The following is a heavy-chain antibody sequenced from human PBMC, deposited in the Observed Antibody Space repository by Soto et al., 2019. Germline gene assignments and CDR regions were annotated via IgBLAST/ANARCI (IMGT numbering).Heavy chain of an antibody. J-gene: IGHJ4*02. D-gene: IGHD6-13*01. CDR3: ARLQAAAGDNDLTFDY. Sequence: GESVKISGERCVYSVTSYWIGWVRQMPGKGLEWMGMIDPSDSDTNYSPSFQGHVTISADKSISTAYLQWSSLKASDTAMYYCARLQAAAGDNDLTFDYWGQGTLVTVSS. V-gene: IGHV5-10-1*01. CDR2: IDPSDSDT. CDR1: VYSVTSYW.